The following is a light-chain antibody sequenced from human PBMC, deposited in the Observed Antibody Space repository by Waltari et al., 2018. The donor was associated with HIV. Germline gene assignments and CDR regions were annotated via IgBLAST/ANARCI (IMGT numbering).Light chain of an antibody. Sequence: DVQSTQSPSTLSASVGDRVTIPYLASQTISIWVAWYQQKPGKVPKLLIYRASILDSGVPSRFRGSGSGTEFTLTISSLQPDDSATYYCQQYNSHSRTFGQGTKVEIK. V-gene: IGKV1-5*03. CDR2: RAS. CDR1: QTISIW. J-gene: IGKJ1*01. CDR3: QQYNSHSRT.